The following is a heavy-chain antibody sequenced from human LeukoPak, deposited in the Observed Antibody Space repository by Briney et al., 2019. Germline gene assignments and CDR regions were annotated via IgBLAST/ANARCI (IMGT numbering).Heavy chain of an antibody. J-gene: IGHJ4*02. CDR3: ARSYSSSWYSIFGFDY. CDR2: IYPGDSDT. D-gene: IGHD6-13*01. CDR1: GYSFTSYW. V-gene: IGHV5-51*01. Sequence: LGESLKISCKGSGYSFTSYWIGWVRQMPGKGLEWMGIIYPGDSDTRYSPSFQGQVTISADKSISTAYLQWSSLKASDTAMYYCARSYSSSWYSIFGFDYWGQGTLVTVSS.